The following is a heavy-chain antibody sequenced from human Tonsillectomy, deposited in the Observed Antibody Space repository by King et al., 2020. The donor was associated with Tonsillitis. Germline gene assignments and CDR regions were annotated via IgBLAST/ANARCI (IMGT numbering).Heavy chain of an antibody. D-gene: IGHD3-10*01. CDR3: AREFMVRGVIDAFDI. Sequence: VQLVKSGAEVKKPGASVKISCKSSGYTFTTYYIYWVRKAPGQRLEWMGIINPSGGSTSYAQKFQGRVTMTRDTSTSTVYMELSSLRSEDTAVYYCAREFMVRGVIDAFDIWGQGTMVTVSS. J-gene: IGHJ3*02. CDR1: GYTFTTYY. CDR2: INPSGGST. V-gene: IGHV1-46*01.